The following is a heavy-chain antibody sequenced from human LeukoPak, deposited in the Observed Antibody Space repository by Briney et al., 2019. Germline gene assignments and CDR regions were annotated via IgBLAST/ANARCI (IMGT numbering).Heavy chain of an antibody. CDR2: IYHSGST. V-gene: IGHV4-38-2*02. Sequence: SETLSLTCTVSGYSIISGYYWGWIRQPPGKGLEWIGSIYHSGSTYYNPSLKSRVTISVDTSKNQFSLKLSSVTAADTAVYYCARDVWFGELYHWFDPWGQGTLVTVSS. CDR3: ARDVWFGELYHWFDP. CDR1: GYSIISGYY. J-gene: IGHJ5*02. D-gene: IGHD3-10*01.